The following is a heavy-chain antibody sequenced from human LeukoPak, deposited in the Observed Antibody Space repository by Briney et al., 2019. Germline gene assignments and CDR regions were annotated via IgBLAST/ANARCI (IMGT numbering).Heavy chain of an antibody. D-gene: IGHD4-23*01. CDR1: GGSMSPYH. CDR2: IYYSGST. J-gene: IGHJ3*02. CDR3: AGGRWTHAFDI. V-gene: IGHV4-59*06. Sequence: SETLSLTCTVSGGSMSPYHWGWIRQPPGKGLEWTGYIYYSGSTYYNPSLKSRVTISVDTSKNQFSLKLSSVTAADTAVYYCAGGRWTHAFDIWGQGTMVTVSS.